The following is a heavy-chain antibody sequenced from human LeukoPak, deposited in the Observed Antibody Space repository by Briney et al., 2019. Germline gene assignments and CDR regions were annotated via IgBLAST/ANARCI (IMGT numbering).Heavy chain of an antibody. V-gene: IGHV4-59*01. J-gene: IGHJ4*02. CDR2: IYYSGST. CDR3: ARGEYYDSSGYYY. D-gene: IGHD3-22*01. Sequence: SDTLSLTCTVSGGSISSYYWSWIRQPPGKGLEWIGYIYYSGSTNYNPSLKSRVTISADTSKNQFSLKLSSVTAADTAVYYCARGEYYDSSGYYYWGQGTLVTVSS. CDR1: GGSISSYY.